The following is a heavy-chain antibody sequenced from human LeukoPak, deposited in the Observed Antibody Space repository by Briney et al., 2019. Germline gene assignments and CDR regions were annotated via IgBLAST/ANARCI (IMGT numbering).Heavy chain of an antibody. J-gene: IGHJ3*02. CDR1: GGSISSGGYY. Sequence: SETLSLTCTVSGGSISSGGYYWSWIRQHPGKGLEWIGYIYYSGSTYYNPSLKSRVTISVDTSKNQFSLKLSSVTAADTAVYYCARDRIHTCAFDIWGQGTMVTVSS. V-gene: IGHV4-31*03. CDR3: ARDRIHTCAFDI. D-gene: IGHD5-18*01. CDR2: IYYSGST.